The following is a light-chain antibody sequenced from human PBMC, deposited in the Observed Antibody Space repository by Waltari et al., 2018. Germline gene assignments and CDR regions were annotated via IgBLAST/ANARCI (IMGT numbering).Light chain of an antibody. CDR1: QSVGSQ. CDR2: DVY. J-gene: IGKJ4*01. Sequence: DIVLTQSPVTLSVSPGERVTLSCRASQSVGSQLAWYQQKAGQALRLLIHDVYNRAAGIPARFSGSGSGTDFSLTINSPEPEDSAVYFCQQRSEWPITFGGGTKVEIK. V-gene: IGKV3-11*01. CDR3: QQRSEWPIT.